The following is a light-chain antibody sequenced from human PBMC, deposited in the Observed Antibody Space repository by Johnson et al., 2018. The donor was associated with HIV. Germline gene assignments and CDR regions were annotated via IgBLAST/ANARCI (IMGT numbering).Light chain of an antibody. V-gene: IGLV1-51*01. CDR3: VGWDSSLRGYV. CDR2: DNN. CDR1: SSNIGNDF. J-gene: IGLJ1*01. Sequence: QSVLTQPPSVSAAPGQKVTISCSGSSSNIGNDFVSWYQQLPGKAPRLLIYDNNKRPSGIPDRFSGSKSGTSATLGITGLQTGDEADYYCVGWDSSLRGYVFGTGTTVTVL.